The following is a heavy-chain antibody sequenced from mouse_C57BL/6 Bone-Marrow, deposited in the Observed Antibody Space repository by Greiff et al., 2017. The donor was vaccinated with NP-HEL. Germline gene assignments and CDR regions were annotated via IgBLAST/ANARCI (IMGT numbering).Heavy chain of an antibody. D-gene: IGHD3-2*02. CDR1: GFTFSDYY. J-gene: IGHJ4*01. CDR3: ARPLDSSGFNYYAMDY. Sequence: EVKVEESGGGLVQPGGSLKLSCAASGFTFSDYYMYWVRQTPEQRLEWVAYISNGGGSTYYPDTVKGRFTISRDNAKNTLYLQISRLKSEDTAMYYCARPLDSSGFNYYAMDYWGQGTSVTVSS. CDR2: ISNGGGST. V-gene: IGHV5-12*01.